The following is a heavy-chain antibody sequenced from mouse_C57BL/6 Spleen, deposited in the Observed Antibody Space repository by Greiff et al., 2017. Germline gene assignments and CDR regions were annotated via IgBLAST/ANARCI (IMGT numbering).Heavy chain of an antibody. CDR3: ARDWDGGY. Sequence: EVQRVESGGGLVKPGGSLKLSCAASGFTFSSYAMSWVRQTPEKRLEWVATISDGGSYTYYPDNVKGRFTISRDNAKNNLYLQMSHLKSEDTAMYYCARDWDGGYWGQGTTLTVSS. V-gene: IGHV5-4*01. CDR1: GFTFSSYA. J-gene: IGHJ2*01. CDR2: ISDGGSYT. D-gene: IGHD4-1*01.